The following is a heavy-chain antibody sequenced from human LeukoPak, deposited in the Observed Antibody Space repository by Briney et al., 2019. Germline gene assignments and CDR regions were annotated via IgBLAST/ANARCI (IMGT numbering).Heavy chain of an antibody. J-gene: IGHJ4*02. V-gene: IGHV1-24*01. D-gene: IGHD2-2*01. CDR2: FGPEDGET. CDR1: GYTLTELS. Sequence: ASVKVSCKVSGYTLTELSMHWVRQAPGKGLEWMGGFGPEDGETIYAQKFQGRVTMTEDTSTDTAYMELRSLRSDDTAVYYCARDHVCSSTSCYKGDFDYWGQGTLVTVSS. CDR3: ARDHVCSSTSCYKGDFDY.